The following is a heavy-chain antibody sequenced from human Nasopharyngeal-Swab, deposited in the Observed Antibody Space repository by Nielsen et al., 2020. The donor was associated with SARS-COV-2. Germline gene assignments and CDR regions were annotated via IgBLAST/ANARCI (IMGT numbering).Heavy chain of an antibody. D-gene: IGHD3-22*01. J-gene: IGHJ4*02. CDR1: GFTFSSYG. V-gene: IGHV3-30*03. CDR2: ISYDGSNK. Sequence: LKISCAASGFTFSSYGMHWVRQAPGKGLEWVAVISYDGSNKYYADSVKGRFTISRDNSKNTLYLQMNSLRAEDTAVYYCARDSSGYYRAPFDYWGQGTLVTVSS. CDR3: ARDSSGYYRAPFDY.